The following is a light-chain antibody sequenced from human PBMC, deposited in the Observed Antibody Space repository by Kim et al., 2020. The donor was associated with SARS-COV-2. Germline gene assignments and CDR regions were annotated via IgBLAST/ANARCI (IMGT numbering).Light chain of an antibody. CDR3: QQHGYTPYT. CDR2: ATS. CDR1: QSVKRDY. Sequence: LSPGERATLTCRASQSVKRDYLAWYQHKPGQAHRLLIYATSTRATGVPDRFSGSGSGTDFTLTITRVEPEDFAVYYCQQHGYTPYTFGPGTKLEI. J-gene: IGKJ2*01. V-gene: IGKV3-20*01.